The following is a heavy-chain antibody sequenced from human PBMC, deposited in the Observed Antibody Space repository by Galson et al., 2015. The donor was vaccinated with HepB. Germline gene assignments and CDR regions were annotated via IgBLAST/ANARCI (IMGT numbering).Heavy chain of an antibody. Sequence: SLRLSCAGSGFTFSAYWMSWVRQAPGKGLEWVASIKQDETEKFYVDSVRGRFTISRDNARNSVHLEMNSLRVEDTAVDYCARRILVEGVIVKGPFDSWGHGRLVTVSS. J-gene: IGHJ4*01. V-gene: IGHV3-7*03. D-gene: IGHD3-10*01. CDR1: GFTFSAYW. CDR2: IKQDETEK. CDR3: ARRILVEGVIVKGPFDS.